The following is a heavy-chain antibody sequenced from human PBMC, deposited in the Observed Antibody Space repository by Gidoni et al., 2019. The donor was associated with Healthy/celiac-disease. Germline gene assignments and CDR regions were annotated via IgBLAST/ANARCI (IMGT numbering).Heavy chain of an antibody. V-gene: IGHV1-69*01. Sequence: QVQLVQSGAEVKKPGSSVKFSCKAPGCTFSSYAISWVRQAPGQGLEWMGGIIRIFGTSNDAQKVQGRVTSTADESTSTAYMELSSLRSEDTAVYYCARELTKPPIGGYYEVRSWFDPWGQGTLVTVSS. J-gene: IGHJ5*02. CDR3: ARELTKPPIGGYYEVRSWFDP. CDR2: IIRIFGTS. CDR1: GCTFSSYA. D-gene: IGHD3-22*01.